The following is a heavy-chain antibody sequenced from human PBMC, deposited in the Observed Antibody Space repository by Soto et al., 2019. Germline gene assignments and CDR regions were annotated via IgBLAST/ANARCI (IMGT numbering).Heavy chain of an antibody. CDR2: ISAYNGNT. Sequence: ASVKVSCKASGYTFTSYYMHWVRQAPGQGLEWMGWISAYNGNTNYAQKLQGRVTMTTDTSTSTAYMELRSLRSDDTAVYYCARIRFLRYFDWPPRATPWDYWGQGTLVTVSS. CDR1: GYTFTSYY. CDR3: ARIRFLRYFDWPPRATPWDY. D-gene: IGHD3-9*01. V-gene: IGHV1-18*04. J-gene: IGHJ4*02.